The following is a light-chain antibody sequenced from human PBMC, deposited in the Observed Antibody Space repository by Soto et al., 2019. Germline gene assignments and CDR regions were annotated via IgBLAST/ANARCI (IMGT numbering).Light chain of an antibody. CDR3: SSYTSSTAAV. V-gene: IGLV2-14*01. J-gene: IGLJ1*01. CDR1: SSDVGGYNY. Sequence: QSALTQPASVSGSPGQSITISCTGTSSDVGGYNYVSWYQQHPGNAPKLLIYEVSNRPSGVSNRFSGSKSGNTASLTISGLQAEDEADYYCSSYTSSTAAVYGTGTKPTVL. CDR2: EVS.